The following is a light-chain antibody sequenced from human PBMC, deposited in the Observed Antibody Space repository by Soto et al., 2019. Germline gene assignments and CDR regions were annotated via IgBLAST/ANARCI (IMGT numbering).Light chain of an antibody. Sequence: QSALTQPASVSGSPGQSITISCTGTSSDVGSYNLVSWYQQHPGKAPKLMIYEVSKRPSGVSNRCSGSKSGNTASLTISGLQAEDEADYYCCSYAGSSTPHVVFGGGTKVTVL. CDR1: SSDVGSYNL. J-gene: IGLJ2*01. V-gene: IGLV2-23*02. CDR2: EVS. CDR3: CSYAGSSTPHVV.